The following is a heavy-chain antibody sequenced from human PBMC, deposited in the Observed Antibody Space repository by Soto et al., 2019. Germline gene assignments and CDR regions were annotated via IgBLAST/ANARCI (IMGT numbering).Heavy chain of an antibody. CDR2: ISWNSGSI. CDR1: GFTFDDYA. V-gene: IGHV3-9*01. J-gene: IGHJ3*01. Sequence: DVQLVESGGGLVQPGRSLRLSCAASGFTFDDYAMHWVRQAPGKGLEWVSGISWNSGSIGYADSVKGRFTISRDNAKNSLYLQMNSLRAEDTALYYCAKDKRLERRGAFDVWGQGTMVTVSS. D-gene: IGHD1-1*01. CDR3: AKDKRLERRGAFDV.